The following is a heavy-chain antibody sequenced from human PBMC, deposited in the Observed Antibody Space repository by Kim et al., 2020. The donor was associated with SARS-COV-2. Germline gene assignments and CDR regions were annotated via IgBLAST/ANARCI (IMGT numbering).Heavy chain of an antibody. D-gene: IGHD3-10*01. CDR3: ARDRRGRGSGSYYKGYAFDI. J-gene: IGHJ3*02. Sequence: RVTIAVDTSKNQFSLKLSSVTAADTAVYYCARDRRGRGSGSYYKGYAFDIWGQGTMVTVSS. V-gene: IGHV4-31*02.